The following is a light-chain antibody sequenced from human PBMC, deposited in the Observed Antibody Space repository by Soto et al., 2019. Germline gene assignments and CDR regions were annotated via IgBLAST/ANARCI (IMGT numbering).Light chain of an antibody. CDR1: SSNLGAGYD. Sequence: QAVVTQPPSVSGAPGQRVTISCTGNSSNLGAGYDVHWYQQLPGAAPKLVIFGNRNRPSGVPERFSGSKSGTSASLAITGLQAEDEADYYCQSYDSSLALARVFGTGTKLTVL. V-gene: IGLV1-40*01. J-gene: IGLJ1*01. CDR3: QSYDSSLALARV. CDR2: GNR.